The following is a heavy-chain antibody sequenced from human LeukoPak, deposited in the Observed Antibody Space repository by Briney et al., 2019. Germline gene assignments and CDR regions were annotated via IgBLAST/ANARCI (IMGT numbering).Heavy chain of an antibody. V-gene: IGHV5-10-1*01. CDR1: GSSFTSYW. Sequence: RGESLKISCEGSGSSFTSYWITGVRQLPGKGLEWLGRIDPGASYTNYNPSIQGHVSISFDKSISTAYLQWSSLKASDTAMYYCARGAYTYDYWGQGTLVTVSS. CDR2: IDPGASYT. J-gene: IGHJ4*02. CDR3: ARGAYTYDY. D-gene: IGHD5-18*01.